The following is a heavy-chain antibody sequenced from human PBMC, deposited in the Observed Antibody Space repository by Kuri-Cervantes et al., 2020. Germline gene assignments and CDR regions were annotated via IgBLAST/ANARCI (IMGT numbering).Heavy chain of an antibody. J-gene: IGHJ6*02. CDR1: GFTFSDYY. Sequence: LKISCAASGFTFSDYYMSWIRQAPGKGLEWVSYISSSGSTIYYADSVKGRFTISRDNAKNSLYLQMNSLRAEDTAVYFCARYCSSTSCSLRYGMDVWGQGTTVTVSS. CDR2: ISSSGSTI. D-gene: IGHD2-2*01. V-gene: IGHV3-11*01. CDR3: ARYCSSTSCSLRYGMDV.